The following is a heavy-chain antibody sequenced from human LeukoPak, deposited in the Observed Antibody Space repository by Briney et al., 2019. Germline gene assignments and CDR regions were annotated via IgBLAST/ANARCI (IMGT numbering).Heavy chain of an antibody. CDR2: ISSSSSYI. CDR3: ARDDYGDADAFDI. D-gene: IGHD4-17*01. Sequence: PGGSLRLSCAASGFTFSSYSMNWVRQAPGTGLEWVASISSSSSYIYYADSVKGRFTISRDNAKNSLYLKMNSLRAEDTAVYYCARDDYGDADAFDIWGQGTMVTVSS. CDR1: GFTFSSYS. V-gene: IGHV3-21*01. J-gene: IGHJ3*02.